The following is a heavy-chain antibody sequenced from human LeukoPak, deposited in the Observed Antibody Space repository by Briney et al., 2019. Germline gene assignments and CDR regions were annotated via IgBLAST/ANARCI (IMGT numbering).Heavy chain of an antibody. CDR1: GGSISYYY. V-gene: IGHV4-59*01. CDR3: ATLTGGDDAFDI. D-gene: IGHD4-23*01. CDR2: VYYSGST. Sequence: SETLSLTCTVSGGSISYYYWSWIRQPPGKGLQWIDYVYYSGSTNYNPSLKSRVTISVDTSKNQFSLKLNSVTPADTAVYYCATLTGGDDAFDIWGQGTMVTVSS. J-gene: IGHJ3*02.